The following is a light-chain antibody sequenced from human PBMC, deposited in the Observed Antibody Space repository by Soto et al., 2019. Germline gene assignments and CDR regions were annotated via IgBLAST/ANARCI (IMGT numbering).Light chain of an antibody. J-gene: IGLJ1*01. V-gene: IGLV2-14*01. CDR2: EVN. Sequence: QSALTQPASVSGSPGQSVTISCTGASSDVGGYDYVSWYQQHPGKAPKLILFEVNNRPSGVSNHFSGSKSGNTASLTISGLQADDEADYYCTSYSATNTLVFGSGTKLTVL. CDR1: SSDVGGYDY. CDR3: TSYSATNTLV.